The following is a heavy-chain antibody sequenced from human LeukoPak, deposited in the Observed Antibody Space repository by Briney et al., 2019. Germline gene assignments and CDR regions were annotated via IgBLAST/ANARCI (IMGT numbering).Heavy chain of an antibody. V-gene: IGHV3-21*01. D-gene: IGHD2-15*01. CDR2: ISSSSSYI. Sequence: GGSLRLSCAASGFTFSSYSMNWVRQAPGKGLEWVSSISSSSSYIYYADSVKGRFTISRDNAKNSLYLQMNSLRAEDTAVYYWAEDVVVVAATPGYYYYMDVWGKGTTVTVSS. J-gene: IGHJ6*03. CDR1: GFTFSSYS. CDR3: AEDVVVVAATPGYYYYMDV.